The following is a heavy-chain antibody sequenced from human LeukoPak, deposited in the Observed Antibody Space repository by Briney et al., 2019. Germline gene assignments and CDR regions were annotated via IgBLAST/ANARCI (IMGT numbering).Heavy chain of an antibody. CDR3: ARGYDDSGAFDY. Sequence: GGSLRLSCAASGFTFSSYSMNWVRQAPGKGLEWVSSISSSSSYIYYADSVKGRFTISRDNAKNSLYLQMNSLRAEDTAVYYCARGYDDSGAFDYWGQGTLVTVSS. CDR2: ISSSSSYI. CDR1: GFTFSSYS. D-gene: IGHD3-3*01. V-gene: IGHV3-21*01. J-gene: IGHJ4*02.